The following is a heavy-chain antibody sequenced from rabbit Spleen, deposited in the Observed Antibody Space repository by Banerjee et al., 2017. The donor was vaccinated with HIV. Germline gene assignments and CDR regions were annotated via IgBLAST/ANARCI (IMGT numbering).Heavy chain of an antibody. CDR1: GFDLSQNYV. D-gene: IGHD2-1*01. V-gene: IGHV1S43*01. CDR2: IGSNSGNA. CDR3: GRDADGDLSVSRLEL. J-gene: IGHJ3*01. Sequence: QDLKEYGGGLVMPGGTLPLTCKASGFDLSQNYVMCWVRQAPGKGWEWSGCIGSNSGNACNEGGAKGRFAIATSARVDTVTLQLNRLTAAVTATYFCGRDADGDLSVSRLELWGPGTLVTVS.